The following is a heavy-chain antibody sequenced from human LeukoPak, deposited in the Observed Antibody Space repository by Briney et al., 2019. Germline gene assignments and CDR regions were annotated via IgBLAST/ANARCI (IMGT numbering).Heavy chain of an antibody. CDR3: ARGYGSGSYPSDY. Sequence: SETLSLTCTVSGGSISSGDYYWSWIRQPPGKGLEWIGYIYYSGSTYYNPSLKSRVTISVDTSKNQFSLKLSSVTAADTAVYYCARGYGSGSYPSDYWGQGTLVTVSS. CDR2: IYYSGST. D-gene: IGHD3-10*01. J-gene: IGHJ4*02. CDR1: GGSISSGDYY. V-gene: IGHV4-30-4*01.